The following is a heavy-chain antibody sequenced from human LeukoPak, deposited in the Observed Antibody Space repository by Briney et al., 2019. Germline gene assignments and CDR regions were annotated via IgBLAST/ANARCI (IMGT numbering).Heavy chain of an antibody. Sequence: ASVKVSCTASGYTFTGYYMHWVRQAPGQGLEWMRWINPNSGGTNYAQKFQGRVTMTRDTSISTAYMELSRVRSDDTAVYYCARAGVYYDSSGYYDYWGQGTLVTVYS. V-gene: IGHV1-2*02. CDR2: INPNSGGT. CDR3: ARAGVYYDSSGYYDY. CDR1: GYTFTGYY. D-gene: IGHD3-22*01. J-gene: IGHJ4*02.